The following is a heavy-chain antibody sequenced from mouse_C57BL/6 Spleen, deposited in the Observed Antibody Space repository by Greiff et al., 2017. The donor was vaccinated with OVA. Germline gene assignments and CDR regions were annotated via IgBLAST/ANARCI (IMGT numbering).Heavy chain of an antibody. CDR3: ARRGDYDYDEGVFFDY. J-gene: IGHJ2*01. D-gene: IGHD2-4*01. Sequence: QVQLQQPGAELVKPGASVKLSCKASGYTFTSYWMHWVKQRPGQGLEWIGMIHPNSGSTNYNEKFKSKATLTVDKSSSTAYMQLSSLTSDDSAVYYCARRGDYDYDEGVFFDYWGQGTTLTVSS. CDR2: IHPNSGST. CDR1: GYTFTSYW. V-gene: IGHV1-64*01.